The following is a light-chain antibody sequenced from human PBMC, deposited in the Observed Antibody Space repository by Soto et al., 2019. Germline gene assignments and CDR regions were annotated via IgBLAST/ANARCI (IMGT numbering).Light chain of an antibody. Sequence: ILLTQSPGTLSLSPGERATLSCRASQSVSNNYLAWYQQKPGQAPRLLIYGASNRATGIPDRLSGSGSGTDFTLTISRLEPEDFAIYYCQQRAGSSTFGQGTRLEIK. CDR2: GAS. V-gene: IGKV3-20*01. J-gene: IGKJ5*01. CDR3: QQRAGSST. CDR1: QSVSNNY.